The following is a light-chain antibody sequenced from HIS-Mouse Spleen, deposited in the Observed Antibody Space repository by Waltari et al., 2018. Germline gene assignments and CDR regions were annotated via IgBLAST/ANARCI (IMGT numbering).Light chain of an antibody. V-gene: IGKV1-9*01. J-gene: IGKJ3*01. CDR2: AAS. Sequence: DIQLTQSPSFLSASVGARVTITCRASQGISSYLAWYQQKPGKAPKLLIYAASTLQSGVPSRFSGSGSGTEFTLTISSLQPEDFATYYCQQLNSYLFTFGTGTKVDIK. CDR1: QGISSY. CDR3: QQLNSYLFT.